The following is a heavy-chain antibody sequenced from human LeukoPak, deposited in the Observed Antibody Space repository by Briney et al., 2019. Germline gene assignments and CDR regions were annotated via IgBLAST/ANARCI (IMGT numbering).Heavy chain of an antibody. Sequence: PGGSLRLSCAASGFTFSSYWMSWVRQAPGKGLEWVANIKQDGSEKYYVDSVKGRFTISRDNAKNSLYLQMNSLRAEDTAVYYCARTGRYSGGWHVRYYFDYWGQGTLVTVSS. CDR3: ARTGRYSGGWHVRYYFDY. J-gene: IGHJ4*02. V-gene: IGHV3-7*01. CDR2: IKQDGSEK. D-gene: IGHD6-19*01. CDR1: GFTFSSYW.